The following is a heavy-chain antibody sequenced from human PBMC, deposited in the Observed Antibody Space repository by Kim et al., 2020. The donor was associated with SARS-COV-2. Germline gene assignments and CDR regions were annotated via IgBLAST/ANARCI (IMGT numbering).Heavy chain of an antibody. CDR2: IYYSGST. Sequence: SETLSLTCTVSGGSVSSGSYYWSWIRQPPGKGLEWIGYIYYSGSTNYNPSLKSRVTISVDTSKNQFSLKLSSVTAADTAMYYCARGLVAARPFGYWGQGT. D-gene: IGHD6-6*01. J-gene: IGHJ4*02. V-gene: IGHV4-61*01. CDR1: GGSVSSGSYY. CDR3: ARGLVAARPFGY.